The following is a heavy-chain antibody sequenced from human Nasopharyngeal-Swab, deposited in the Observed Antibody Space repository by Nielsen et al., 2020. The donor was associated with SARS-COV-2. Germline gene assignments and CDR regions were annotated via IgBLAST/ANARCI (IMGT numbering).Heavy chain of an antibody. V-gene: IGHV1-69*06. CDR2: IIPIFGTA. Sequence: WVRQAPGQGLGWMGGIIPIFGTANYAQKFQGRVTITEDKSTSTAYMELSSLRSEDTAVYYWAREGRGSGYYYYIDVWGKGTTVTVSS. CDR3: AREGRGSGYYYYIDV. D-gene: IGHD3-10*01. J-gene: IGHJ6*03.